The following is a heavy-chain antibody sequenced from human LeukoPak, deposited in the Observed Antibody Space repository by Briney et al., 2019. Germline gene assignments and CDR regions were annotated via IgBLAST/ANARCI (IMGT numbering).Heavy chain of an antibody. J-gene: IGHJ4*02. CDR2: ISSSSGATT. D-gene: IGHD3-10*01. CDR3: ANYGSVSYFAY. Sequence: GGSLRLSCAASGFTFSSYAMSWVRQAPGEGLEWVSAISSSSGATTKYADSVKGRFTISRDNSKNTLYLQMISLRAEDTAVYYCANYGSVSYFAYWGQGTLVTVSS. CDR1: GFTFSSYA. V-gene: IGHV3-23*01.